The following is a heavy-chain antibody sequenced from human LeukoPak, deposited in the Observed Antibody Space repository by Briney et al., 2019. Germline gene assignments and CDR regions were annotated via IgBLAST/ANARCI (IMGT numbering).Heavy chain of an antibody. V-gene: IGHV3-21*01. Sequence: GGSLRLSCAASGFTFGSYSMNWVRQAPGKGLEWVSSISSSSSYIYYADSVKGRFTISRDNAKNSLYLQMNSLRAEDTAVYYCARADTAMVGNYYYYYMDVWGKGTTVTVSS. CDR3: ARADTAMVGNYYYYYMDV. D-gene: IGHD5-18*01. CDR2: ISSSSSYI. J-gene: IGHJ6*03. CDR1: GFTFGSYS.